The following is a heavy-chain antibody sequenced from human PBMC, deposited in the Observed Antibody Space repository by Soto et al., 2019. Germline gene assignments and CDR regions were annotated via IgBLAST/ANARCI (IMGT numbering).Heavy chain of an antibody. CDR1: GFTFSSYG. CDR3: AKDPSMRAPAH. CDR2: ISYDGSNK. J-gene: IGHJ4*02. Sequence: GGSLRLSCAASGFTFSSYGMHWVRQAPGKGLEWVAVISYDGSNKYYADSVKGRFTISRDNSKNTLYLQMNSLRAEDTAVYYCAKDPSMRAPAHWGQGTLDTVSS. V-gene: IGHV3-30*18. D-gene: IGHD3-22*01.